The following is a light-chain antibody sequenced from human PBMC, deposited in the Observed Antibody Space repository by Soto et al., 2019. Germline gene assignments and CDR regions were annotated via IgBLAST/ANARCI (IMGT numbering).Light chain of an antibody. CDR2: LNSDGSH. Sequence: QPVLTQSPSASASLGASVKLTCTLSSGHSSYAIAWHQQQPEKGPRYLMKLNSDGSHSKGDGIPDRFSGSSSGAERYLTIASLQSEDEADYYCKTWGTVVVFGGGTKLAVL. J-gene: IGLJ2*01. V-gene: IGLV4-69*01. CDR3: KTWGTVVV. CDR1: SGHSSYA.